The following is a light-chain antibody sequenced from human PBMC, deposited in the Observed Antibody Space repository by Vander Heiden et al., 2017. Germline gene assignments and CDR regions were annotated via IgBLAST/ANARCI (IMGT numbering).Light chain of an antibody. CDR2: EVS. V-gene: IGLV2-8*01. Sequence: QSALTQPPSASGSPGQSATIPCTGTSSAVGGYNYVSWYQQHPGKALNLMIYEVSKRPSGVPDRFSGSKSGNTASLTVSGLQAEDEADYYCSSYAGSNNYVFGTGTKVTVL. CDR1: SSAVGGYNY. J-gene: IGLJ1*01. CDR3: SSYAGSNNYV.